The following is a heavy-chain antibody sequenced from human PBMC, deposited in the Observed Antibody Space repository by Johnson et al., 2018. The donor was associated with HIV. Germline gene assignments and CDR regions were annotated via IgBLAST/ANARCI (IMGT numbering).Heavy chain of an antibody. Sequence: VQLVESGGGLVQPGGSLRLSCAASGFTFSNAWMSWVRQAPGKGLEWVSGLNWNGGNIDYADSVKGRYIISRDNDKNSLYLQVNSLRAEDTALYYCARRDSGSLSFDLWGQGTMVTVSS. CDR3: ARRDSGSLSFDL. V-gene: IGHV3-20*04. CDR2: LNWNGGNI. J-gene: IGHJ3*01. CDR1: GFTFSNAW. D-gene: IGHD1-26*01.